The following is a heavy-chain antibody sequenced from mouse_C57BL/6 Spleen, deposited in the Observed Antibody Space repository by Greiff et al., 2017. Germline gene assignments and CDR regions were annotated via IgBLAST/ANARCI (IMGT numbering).Heavy chain of an antibody. CDR2: IWRGGST. Sequence: VKLVESGPGLVQPSQSLSITCTVSGFSLTSYGVHWVRQSPGKGLEWLGVIWRGGSTDYNAAFMSRLSITKDNSKSQVFFKMNSLQADDTAIYYCAKMPYDGYYVYAMDYWGQGTSVTVSS. V-gene: IGHV2-5*01. D-gene: IGHD2-3*01. CDR3: AKMPYDGYYVYAMDY. J-gene: IGHJ4*01. CDR1: GFSLTSYG.